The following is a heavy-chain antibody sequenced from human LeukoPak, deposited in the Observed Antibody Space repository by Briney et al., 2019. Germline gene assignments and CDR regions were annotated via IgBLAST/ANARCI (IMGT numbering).Heavy chain of an antibody. J-gene: IGHJ4*02. V-gene: IGHV3-49*03. CDR2: IRSSIYGGTP. CDR3: SRDWRNGNDVRPDY. CDR1: GFTFREFA. D-gene: IGHD1-1*01. Sequence: GGSLRLSCTSSGFTFREFAVSWFRQAPGKGLEWIGFIRSSIYGGTPKVAASVKGRFIFSRDDSKGVAYLRMNSLKTEDTAVYYCSRDWRNGNDVRPDYWGQGTLVTVSS.